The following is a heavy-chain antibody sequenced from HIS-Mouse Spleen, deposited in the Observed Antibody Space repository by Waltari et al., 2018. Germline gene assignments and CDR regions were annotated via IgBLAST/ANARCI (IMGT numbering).Heavy chain of an antibody. CDR2: IYYSGST. CDR3: AREIPYSSSWYDWYFDL. Sequence: QLHLQESGPGLVKPSEPLSLTCTVSCVSISSSRHSSRWIRQPPGKGLEWIGSIYYSGSTYYNPSLKSRVTISVDTSKNQFSLKLSSVTAADTAVYYCAREIPYSSSWYDWYFDLWGRGTLVTVSS. CDR1: CVSISSSRHS. D-gene: IGHD6-13*01. V-gene: IGHV4-39*07. J-gene: IGHJ2*01.